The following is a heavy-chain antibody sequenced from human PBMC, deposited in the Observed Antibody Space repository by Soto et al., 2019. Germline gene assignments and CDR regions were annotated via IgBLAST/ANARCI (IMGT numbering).Heavy chain of an antibody. CDR2: IIPISGTA. V-gene: IGHV1-69*01. Sequence: QVQLVQSGAEVKKPGSSVKVSCKASGGTFSSYALSWVRQAPGQGLEWMGGIIPISGTAHYAQKFQGRVTITADESTSTAYMDLSSLRSEDTAVYYCARSQGSSTSLDIYYYYYYGMDVWGQGPPVTVSS. D-gene: IGHD2-2*01. J-gene: IGHJ6*02. CDR3: ARSQGSSTSLDIYYYYYYGMDV. CDR1: GGTFSSYA.